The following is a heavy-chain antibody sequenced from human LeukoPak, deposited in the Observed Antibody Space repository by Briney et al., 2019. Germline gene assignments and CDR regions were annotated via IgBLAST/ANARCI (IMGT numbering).Heavy chain of an antibody. CDR3: ARDIGSYCSGGSCPYYYYMDV. J-gene: IGHJ6*03. D-gene: IGHD2-15*01. Sequence: TSETLSLTCTVSGGSISSYYWSWIRQPPGKGLEWIGYIYYSGSTTYNPSLKSRVTISVDTSKNQFSLKLSSVTAADTAVYYCARDIGSYCSGGSCPYYYYMDVWGKGTTVTVSS. CDR1: GGSISSYY. V-gene: IGHV4-59*01. CDR2: IYYSGST.